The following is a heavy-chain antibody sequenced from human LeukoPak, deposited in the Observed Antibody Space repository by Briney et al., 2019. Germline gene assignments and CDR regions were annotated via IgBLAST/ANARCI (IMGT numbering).Heavy chain of an antibody. J-gene: IGHJ4*02. Sequence: ASVKVSCKASGYTFTDYYIHWVRQAPGQGLEWMGWVNPNSGGTNYAQRLQGRVTMTRDTSISTAYMELSSPTSDDTAVYYCARVGYSSAWSNFDYWGQGTLVTVSS. D-gene: IGHD6-19*01. CDR3: ARVGYSSAWSNFDY. V-gene: IGHV1-2*02. CDR1: GYTFTDYY. CDR2: VNPNSGGT.